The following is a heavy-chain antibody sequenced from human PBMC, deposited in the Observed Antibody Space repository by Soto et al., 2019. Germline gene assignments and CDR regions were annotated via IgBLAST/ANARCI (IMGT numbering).Heavy chain of an antibody. V-gene: IGHV5-10-1*01. CDR3: ARSEEDCSSTSCALNYYGMDV. Sequence: GESLKISCKGSGYSFTSYWISWVRQMPGKGLEWMGRIDPSDSYTNYSPSFQGHVTISADKPISTAYLQWSSLQASDTAMYYCARSEEDCSSTSCALNYYGMDVWGQGTTVTVSS. CDR2: IDPSDSYT. D-gene: IGHD2-2*01. J-gene: IGHJ6*02. CDR1: GYSFTSYW.